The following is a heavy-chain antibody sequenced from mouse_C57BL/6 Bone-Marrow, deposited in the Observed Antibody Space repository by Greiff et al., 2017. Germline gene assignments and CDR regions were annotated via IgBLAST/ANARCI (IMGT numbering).Heavy chain of an antibody. CDR2: ISSGGSYT. V-gene: IGHV5-6*01. D-gene: IGHD2-3*01. J-gene: IGHJ2*01. CDR1: GFTFSSYG. CDR3: ARRFYDGYYDYFDY. Sequence: EVQLMESGGDLVKPGGSLKLSCAASGFTFSSYGMTWVRQTPDKRLEWVGTISSGGSYTDYPDSVKGGFTFSRDNAKNTPYLQMSSLKSEDAAMYYCARRFYDGYYDYFDYGGQGTTLTVSS.